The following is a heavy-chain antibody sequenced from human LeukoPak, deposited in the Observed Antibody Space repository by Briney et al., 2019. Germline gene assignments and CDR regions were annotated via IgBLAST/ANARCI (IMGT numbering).Heavy chain of an antibody. CDR1: GYRFNNFW. CDR2: IYPGDSDT. CDR3: ARQQPDGSGY. V-gene: IGHV5-51*01. D-gene: IGHD5-24*01. Sequence: GDSLKISCKGSGYRFNNFWIGWVRQMPGKGLEWMGIIYPGDSDTRYSPSFQGQVTISADKSISTAYLQWSSLKASDTAMYYCARQQPDGSGYWGQGTLVTVSS. J-gene: IGHJ4*02.